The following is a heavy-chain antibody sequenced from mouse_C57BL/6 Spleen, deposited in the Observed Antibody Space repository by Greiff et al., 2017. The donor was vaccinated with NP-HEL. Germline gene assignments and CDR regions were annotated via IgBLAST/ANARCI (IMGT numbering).Heavy chain of an antibody. CDR3: ARTSKLLYYAMDY. J-gene: IGHJ4*01. CDR2: ISSGSSTI. Sequence: EVQVVESGGGLVKPGGSLKLSCAASGFTFSDYGMHWVRQAPEKGLEWVAYISSGSSTIYYADTVKGRFTISRDNAKNTLFLQMTSLRSEDTAMYYCARTSKLLYYAMDYWGQGTSVTVSS. CDR1: GFTFSDYG. V-gene: IGHV5-17*01. D-gene: IGHD1-1*01.